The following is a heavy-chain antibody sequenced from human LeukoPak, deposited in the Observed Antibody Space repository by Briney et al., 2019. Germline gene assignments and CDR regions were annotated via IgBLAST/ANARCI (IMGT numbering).Heavy chain of an antibody. J-gene: IGHJ4*02. CDR2: ITAIFRTT. V-gene: IGHV1-69*13. Sequence: SVKVSCKTSGGTFNSYAISWVRQAPGQGLEWMGGITAIFRTTNYAQKFQGRVTITADESMSTIYMELSSLRSEDTAVYYCARDLIDYDILTGYSFDYWGQGTLVTVSS. CDR3: ARDLIDYDILTGYSFDY. CDR1: GGTFNSYA. D-gene: IGHD3-9*01.